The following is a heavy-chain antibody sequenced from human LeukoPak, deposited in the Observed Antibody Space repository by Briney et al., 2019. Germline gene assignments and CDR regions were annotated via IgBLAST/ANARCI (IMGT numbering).Heavy chain of an antibody. Sequence: GASVKVSFKASGYTFTSYGISWVRQAPGQGLEWMGWISAYNGNTNYAQKLQGRVTITTDTSTSTAYMELRSLRSDDTAVYYCARDLRYCSSTSCYWRQEGDYYGMDVWGQGTTVTVSS. D-gene: IGHD2-2*01. V-gene: IGHV1-18*01. J-gene: IGHJ6*02. CDR3: ARDLRYCSSTSCYWRQEGDYYGMDV. CDR2: ISAYNGNT. CDR1: GYTFTSYG.